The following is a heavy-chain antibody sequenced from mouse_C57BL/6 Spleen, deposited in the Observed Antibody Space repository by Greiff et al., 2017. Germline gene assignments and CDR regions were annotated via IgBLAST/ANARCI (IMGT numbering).Heavy chain of an antibody. CDR2: IDPSDSET. V-gene: IGHV1-52*01. J-gene: IGHJ2*01. CDR3: AREWDYSGRDY. CDR1: GYTFTSYW. Sequence: QVQLQQPGAELVRPGSSVKLSCKASGYTFTSYWMHWVKQRPIQGLEWIGNIDPSDSETHYNQKFKDKATLTVDKSSSTAYMRLSSLTSEDSAVYYCAREWDYSGRDYWGQGTTLTVSS. D-gene: IGHD1-1*02.